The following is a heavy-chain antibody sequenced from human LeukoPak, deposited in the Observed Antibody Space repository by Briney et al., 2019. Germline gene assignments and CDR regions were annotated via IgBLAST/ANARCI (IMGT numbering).Heavy chain of an antibody. Sequence: ASVKVSCKASGYTFTSYYMHWVRQAPGQGLEWKGGIIPIFGTANYAQKFQGRVTITADKSTSTAYMELSSLRSEDTAVYYCARRGTVTTNWFDPWGQGTLVTVSS. J-gene: IGHJ5*02. D-gene: IGHD4-17*01. CDR2: IIPIFGTA. V-gene: IGHV1-69*06. CDR3: ARRGTVTTNWFDP. CDR1: GYTFTSYY.